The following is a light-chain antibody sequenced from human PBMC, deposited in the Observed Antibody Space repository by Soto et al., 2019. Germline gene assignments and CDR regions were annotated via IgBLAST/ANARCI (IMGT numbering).Light chain of an antibody. CDR2: EVS. J-gene: IGLJ2*01. V-gene: IGLV2-14*01. Sequence: QSALTQPASVSGSPGQSITISCTGTSSDGGGYNYVSWYQQHTGKAPKFMIYEVSNRPSGVSNRFSGSKSGKTASLTISGLQAEDEADYYCSSYTSSSTLVVFGGGTKLTVL. CDR1: SSDGGGYNY. CDR3: SSYTSSSTLVV.